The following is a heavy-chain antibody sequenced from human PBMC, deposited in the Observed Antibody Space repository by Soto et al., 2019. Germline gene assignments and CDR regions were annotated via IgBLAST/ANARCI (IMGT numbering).Heavy chain of an antibody. CDR1: GFTFSSYA. V-gene: IGHV3-23*01. Sequence: EVQLLESGGGLVQPGGSLRLSCAASGFTFSSYAMSWVRQAPGKGLEWVSAISGSGGSTYYADSVKGRFTISRDNSKNXLYLQMNSLRAEDTAVYYCAKDWYCSSTSCYEIDYWGQGTLVTVSS. CDR3: AKDWYCSSTSCYEIDY. D-gene: IGHD2-2*01. J-gene: IGHJ4*02. CDR2: ISGSGGST.